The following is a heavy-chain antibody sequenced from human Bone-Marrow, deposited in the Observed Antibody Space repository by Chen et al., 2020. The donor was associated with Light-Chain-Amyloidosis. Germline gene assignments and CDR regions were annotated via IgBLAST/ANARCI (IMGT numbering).Heavy chain of an antibody. CDR1: GFTFSSYG. V-gene: IGHV3-30*18. J-gene: IGHJ4*02. CDR2: ISYDANRD. D-gene: IGHD1-26*01. Sequence: QVQLVESGGGVVQPGRSLRLSCVASGFTFSSYGIFWVRRAPGKGLEWVALISYDANRDFYADSVKGRFTVSRDNSKSTLYLQMNSLRIEDTAVYYCAKARLYSGSYWGIVDYWGQGTLVTVSS. CDR3: AKARLYSGSYWGIVDY.